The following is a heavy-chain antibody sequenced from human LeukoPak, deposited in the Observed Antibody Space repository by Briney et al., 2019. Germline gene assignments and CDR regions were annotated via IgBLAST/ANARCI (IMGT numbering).Heavy chain of an antibody. D-gene: IGHD6-13*01. CDR3: PRDARGAAAADDPFDI. CDR1: GYTFTGYY. J-gene: IGHJ3*02. CDR2: INPNSGGT. V-gene: IGHV1-2*06. Sequence: RASVKVSCKASGYTFTGYYMHWVRQAPGQGLEWMGRINPNSGGTDYAQKFQGRVAMTRDTSITTAYMELSRLTSDDTAVYYCPRDARGAAAADDPFDIWGQGTMVTVSP.